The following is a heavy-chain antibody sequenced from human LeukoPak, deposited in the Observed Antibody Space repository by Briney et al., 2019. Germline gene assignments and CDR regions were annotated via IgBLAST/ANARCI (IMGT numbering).Heavy chain of an antibody. J-gene: IGHJ4*02. CDR3: ARGLRGNYLFYFDY. V-gene: IGHV4-59*01. CDR1: GGSISSYY. CDR2: IYYSGST. Sequence: PSETLSLTCIVSGGSISSYYWSWIRQPPGKGLEWIGYIYYSGSTNYNPSLKSRVTISIDSSKNQFSLNLRSVTAADTAIYFCARGLRGNYLFYFDYWGQGTLVTVSS. D-gene: IGHD3-16*01.